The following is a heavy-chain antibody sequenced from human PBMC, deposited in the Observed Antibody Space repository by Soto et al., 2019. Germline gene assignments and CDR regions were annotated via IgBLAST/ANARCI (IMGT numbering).Heavy chain of an antibody. D-gene: IGHD3-3*01. CDR1: GGTFSSYA. CDR2: IIPIFGTP. CDR3: AGSGAARPHFWSYYAMDV. Sequence: QVQLVQSGAEVKKPGSSVKVSCKASGGTFSSYAISWVRQAPGQGLEWMGGIIPIFGTPRYAENFQGRVTVPAEKSTSNGSMELSSLTSEDKGLYYCAGSGAARPHFWSYYAMDVWGQGTTVAVSS. V-gene: IGHV1-69*06. J-gene: IGHJ6*02.